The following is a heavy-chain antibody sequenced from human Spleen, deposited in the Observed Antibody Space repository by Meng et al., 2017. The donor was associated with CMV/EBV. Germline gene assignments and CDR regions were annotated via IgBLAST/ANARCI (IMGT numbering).Heavy chain of an antibody. CDR3: AKDRAVLRFLDGMDV. D-gene: IGHD3-3*01. J-gene: IGHJ6*02. V-gene: IGHV3-30*02. Sequence: GESLKISCAASGFTLTNYDMHWVRQAPGKELEWVAFIRYDGSKKYYADSVKGRFTISRDNSKNTLYLQMNSLRAEDTAVYYCAKDRAVLRFLDGMDVWGQGTTVTVSS. CDR1: GFTLTNYD. CDR2: IRYDGSKK.